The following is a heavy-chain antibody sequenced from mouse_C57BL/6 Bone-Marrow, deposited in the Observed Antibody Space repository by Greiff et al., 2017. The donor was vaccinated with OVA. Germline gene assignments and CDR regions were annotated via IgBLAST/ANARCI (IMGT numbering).Heavy chain of an antibody. J-gene: IGHJ3*01. CDR2: ISYDGSN. CDR3: ARRGGVYPDWFAY. CDR1: GYSITSGYY. Sequence: EVKLMESGPGLVQPSQSLSLTCSVTGYSITSGYYWNWIRQFPGNKLEWMGYISYDGSNNYNPSLKNRISLTRDPSKNQFFLKLNSVTTEDTATYDCARRGGVYPDWFAYWGQGTLVTVSA. V-gene: IGHV3-6*01.